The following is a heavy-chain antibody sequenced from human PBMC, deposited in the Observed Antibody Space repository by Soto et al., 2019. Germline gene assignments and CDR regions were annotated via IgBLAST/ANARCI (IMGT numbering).Heavy chain of an antibody. Sequence: GGSLRLSCTASGFTFGDYAMSWFRQAPGKGLEWVGFIRSKAYGGTTEYAASVKGRFTISRDDSKSIAYLQMNSLKTEDTAVYYCTRDLDHYYDSSCYLVPDYWGQGTLVTVSS. J-gene: IGHJ4*02. CDR2: IRSKAYGGTT. CDR3: TRDLDHYYDSSCYLVPDY. CDR1: GFTFGDYA. V-gene: IGHV3-49*03. D-gene: IGHD3-22*01.